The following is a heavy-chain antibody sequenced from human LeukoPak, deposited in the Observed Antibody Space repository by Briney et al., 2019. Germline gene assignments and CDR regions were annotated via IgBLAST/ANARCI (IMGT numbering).Heavy chain of an antibody. CDR2: FDPEDGET. CDR1: GYTLTELS. D-gene: IGHD3-22*01. Sequence: ASVTVSFKVSGYTLTELSMHWVRQAPGKGLEWMGGFDPEDGETIYAQKFQGRVTMTEDTSTDTAYMELSSLRSEDTAVYYCATDQYYYDSSGYPRALYAFDIWGQGTMVTVSS. J-gene: IGHJ3*02. V-gene: IGHV1-24*01. CDR3: ATDQYYYDSSGYPRALYAFDI.